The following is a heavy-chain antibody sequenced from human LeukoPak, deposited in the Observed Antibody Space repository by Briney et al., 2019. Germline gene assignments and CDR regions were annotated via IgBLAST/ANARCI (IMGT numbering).Heavy chain of an antibody. CDR3: ARGGDIASSVGSHFDY. CDR2: IYTSGST. Sequence: SETLSLTCTVSGGSISSYYWSWIRQPAGKGLEWIGRIYTSGSTNYNPSLKSRVTMSVDTSKNQFSLKLSSVTAADTAVYYCARGGDIASSVGSHFDYWGQGSLVTVSS. D-gene: IGHD5/OR15-5a*01. V-gene: IGHV4-4*07. CDR1: GGSISSYY. J-gene: IGHJ4*02.